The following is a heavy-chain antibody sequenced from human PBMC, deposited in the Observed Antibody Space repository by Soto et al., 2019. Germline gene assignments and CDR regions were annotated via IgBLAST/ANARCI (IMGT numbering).Heavy chain of an antibody. CDR3: ARGLEGNDYGDLYYFDY. CDR2: IYYSGST. V-gene: IGHV4-31*03. J-gene: IGHJ4*02. D-gene: IGHD4-17*01. Sequence: PSETLSLTCTVSGGSISSGGYYWSWIRQHPGKGLEWIGYIYYSGSTYYNPSLRSRVTISVDTSKNQFSLKLSSVTAADTAVYYCARGLEGNDYGDLYYFDYWGQGTLVSVSS. CDR1: GGSISSGGYY.